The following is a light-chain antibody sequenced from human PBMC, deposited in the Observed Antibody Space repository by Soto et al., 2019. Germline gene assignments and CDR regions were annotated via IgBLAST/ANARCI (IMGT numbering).Light chain of an antibody. J-gene: IGKJ2*01. CDR1: QSVSSN. V-gene: IGKV3-15*01. CDR2: GAS. CDR3: QQYNNWPRT. Sequence: EIVMTQSPATLSVSPGERATLSCRASQSVSSNLAWYQQKPGQAPRLLIYGASTRATGIPARFSGSGSGTEFTLNISSLQSEDFAVYYCQQYNNWPRTFVQGTKLEIK.